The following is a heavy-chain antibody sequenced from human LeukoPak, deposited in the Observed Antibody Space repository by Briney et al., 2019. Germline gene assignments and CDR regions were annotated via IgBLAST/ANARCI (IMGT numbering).Heavy chain of an antibody. CDR3: ARDNYGSGSYYASYYYGMDV. Sequence: ASVNVSFKASGGTFSSYAISWVRQAPGQGVEWMGRIIPILGIANYSQKFQGRGTINADKSAGTASLELSSLRSEGTAVYYCARDNYGSGSYYASYYYGMDVWGQGTTVTVSS. J-gene: IGHJ6*02. CDR2: IIPILGIA. V-gene: IGHV1-69*04. D-gene: IGHD3-10*01. CDR1: GGTFSSYA.